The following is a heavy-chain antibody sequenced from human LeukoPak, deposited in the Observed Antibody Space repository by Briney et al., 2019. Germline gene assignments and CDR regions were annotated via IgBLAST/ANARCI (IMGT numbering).Heavy chain of an antibody. Sequence: GVSLRLSCAASGFTFSSYTMNWVRQAPGKGLEWVSSITTSSTYIYYADSVRGRFTISRDNAKNSLYLRMSSLRVEDTAVYYCARGEGYYASGSYYIDYWGQGTLVTVSS. CDR2: ITTSSTYI. CDR3: ARGEGYYASGSYYIDY. CDR1: GFTFSSYT. D-gene: IGHD3-10*01. J-gene: IGHJ4*02. V-gene: IGHV3-21*01.